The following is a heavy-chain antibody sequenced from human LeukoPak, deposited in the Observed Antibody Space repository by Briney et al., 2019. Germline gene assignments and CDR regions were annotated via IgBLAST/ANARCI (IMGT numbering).Heavy chain of an antibody. CDR3: ARLHYDVLTGPFDY. CDR2: IYSGGAT. Sequence: GGSLRLSCAASGITVSTNYMSWVRQAPGKGLEWVSIIYSGGATFYADSVKGRFTISRENSKNTLWLQMNSVRAEDTAVYYCARLHYDVLTGPFDYWGRGTLVTVSS. D-gene: IGHD3-9*01. V-gene: IGHV3-66*04. CDR1: GITVSTNY. J-gene: IGHJ4*02.